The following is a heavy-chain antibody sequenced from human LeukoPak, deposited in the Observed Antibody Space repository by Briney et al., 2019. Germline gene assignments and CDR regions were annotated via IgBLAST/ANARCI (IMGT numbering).Heavy chain of an antibody. CDR2: IRGKTNNYAT. CDR1: GFTFSDSA. Sequence: PGGSLRLSCAASGFTFSDSAIHWVRQASGRGLEWLGRIRGKTNNYATTYTASVNGRFTISRDDSKNTAYLQMNSLKTEDTATYYCTRLVDGFHIWGQGTMVTVSS. V-gene: IGHV3-73*01. CDR3: TRLVDGFHI. J-gene: IGHJ3*02.